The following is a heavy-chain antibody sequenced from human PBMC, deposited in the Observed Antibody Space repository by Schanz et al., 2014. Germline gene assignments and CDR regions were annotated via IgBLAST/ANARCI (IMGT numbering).Heavy chain of an antibody. V-gene: IGHV1-18*01. Sequence: QVQLEQSGAEVKKPGASVKVSCKTSGYAFSDYGITWVRQAPGQGLQWMGWISPYTGNTNYAQTLQGRITLTTDTATSTAYMELRSLRSEDTAVYYCAGTYCSSTRCYTGYYYMDVWGKGNTVTVSS. CDR2: ISPYTGNT. CDR3: AGTYCSSTRCYTGYYYMDV. CDR1: GYAFSDYG. D-gene: IGHD2-2*02. J-gene: IGHJ6*03.